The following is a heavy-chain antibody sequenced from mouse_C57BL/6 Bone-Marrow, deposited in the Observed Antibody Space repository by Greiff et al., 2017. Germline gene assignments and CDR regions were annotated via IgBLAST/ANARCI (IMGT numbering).Heavy chain of an antibody. CDR3: AGIITTVPRYYFDY. J-gene: IGHJ2*01. V-gene: IGHV1-64*01. D-gene: IGHD1-1*01. CDR1: GYTFTSYW. CDR2: IHPNSGST. Sequence: QVQLQQPGAELVKPGASVKLSCKASGYTFTSYWLHWVKQRPGQGLEWIGMIHPNSGSTNYNEKFKSKATLTVDKSSSTAYMQLSSLTSEDSAVFYCAGIITTVPRYYFDYWGKGTTLTVSS.